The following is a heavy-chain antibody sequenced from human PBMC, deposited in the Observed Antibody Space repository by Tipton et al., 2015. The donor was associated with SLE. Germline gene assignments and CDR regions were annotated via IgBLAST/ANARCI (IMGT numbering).Heavy chain of an antibody. Sequence: SLRLSCAASGFTFSSYGMHWVRQAPGKGLEWVAVIWYDGSNKYYADSVKGRFTISRDNSKNTLYLQMNSLRAEDTAVYYCAKDRSSGWGVFYYGMDVWGQGTTVTVSS. V-gene: IGHV3-33*06. CDR3: AKDRSSGWGVFYYGMDV. CDR1: GFTFSSYG. D-gene: IGHD6-19*01. CDR2: IWYDGSNK. J-gene: IGHJ6*02.